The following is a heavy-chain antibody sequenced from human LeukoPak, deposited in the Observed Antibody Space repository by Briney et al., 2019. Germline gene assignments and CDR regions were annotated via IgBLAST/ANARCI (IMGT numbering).Heavy chain of an antibody. CDR3: ARDPLDISRWANAFDI. J-gene: IGHJ3*02. D-gene: IGHD5-12*01. CDR2: ISYDGNNK. Sequence: GGSLRLSCVISGYTFTHYGFHWVRQAPGKALEWVAYISYDGNNKYEDSVKGRFTISRDNSKNTLHLQMNGLRAEDTAVYYCARDPLDISRWANAFDIWGQGTTVIVSS. V-gene: IGHV3-30*03. CDR1: GYTFTHYG.